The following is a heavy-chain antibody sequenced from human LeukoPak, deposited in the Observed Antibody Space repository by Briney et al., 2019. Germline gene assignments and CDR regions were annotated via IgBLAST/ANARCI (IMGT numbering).Heavy chain of an antibody. D-gene: IGHD4-17*01. CDR3: ARAGYGDYEDYFDY. V-gene: IGHV3-33*01. CDR2: IWYDGSNK. CDR1: GFTFSSYG. Sequence: PGGSLRLSCAASGFTFSSYGMHWVCQAPGKGLEWVAVIWYDGSNKYYADSVKGRFTISRDNSKNTLYLQMNSLRAEDTAVYYCARAGYGDYEDYFDYWGQGTLVTVSS. J-gene: IGHJ4*02.